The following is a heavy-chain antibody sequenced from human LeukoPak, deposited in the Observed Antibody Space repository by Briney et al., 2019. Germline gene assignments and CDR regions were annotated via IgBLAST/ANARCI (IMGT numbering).Heavy chain of an antibody. D-gene: IGHD6-13*01. Sequence: GGSLRLSCAASGFTFSSYAMSWVRQAPGKGLEWVSAISGSGGSTYYADSVKGRFTISRDNSKNTLYLQMNSLRAEDTAVYYCAKDRDSSSWYPLYCYFDYWGQGTLVTVSS. CDR2: ISGSGGST. CDR1: GFTFSSYA. CDR3: AKDRDSSSWYPLYCYFDY. J-gene: IGHJ4*02. V-gene: IGHV3-23*01.